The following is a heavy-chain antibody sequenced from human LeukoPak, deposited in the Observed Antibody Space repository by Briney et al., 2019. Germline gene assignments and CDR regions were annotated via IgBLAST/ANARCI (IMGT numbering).Heavy chain of an antibody. J-gene: IGHJ4*02. CDR3: AKGSLADIDY. V-gene: IGHV3-30*02. D-gene: IGHD3-16*01. CDR2: IRRDGSIK. CDR1: GFIFSTYG. Sequence: GGSLRLSCAASGFIFSTYGMYWVRQVPGKGLEWVAFIRRDGSIKNYADSVKGRSTISRDNSKNTLYLQMNSLRAEDTAVYYCAKGSLADIDYWGQGTLVTVSS.